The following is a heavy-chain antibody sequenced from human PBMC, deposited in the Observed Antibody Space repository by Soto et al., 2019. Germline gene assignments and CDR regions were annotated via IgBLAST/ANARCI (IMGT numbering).Heavy chain of an antibody. V-gene: IGHV4-31*03. CDR2: IFHSGSV. J-gene: IGHJ5*02. D-gene: IGHD1-1*01. CDR3: ARGGEEDNDFSP. CDR1: GGSITSGGFY. Sequence: QVQLQESGPGLVKPSQTLSLTCNVSGGSITSGGFYWGWIRQHPRKGLEWIGHIFHSGSVSYDLSRRSRLTMSAVTSKNQFSLNLMSFSAADTAVYYCARGGEEDNDFSPWGQGTLVTVSS.